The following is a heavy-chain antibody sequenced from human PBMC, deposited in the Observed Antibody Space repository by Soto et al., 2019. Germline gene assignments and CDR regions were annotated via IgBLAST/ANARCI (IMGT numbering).Heavy chain of an antibody. CDR1: GYSFTSYW. CDR3: ASDVGGRVVPAAIAPYYYGIDV. V-gene: IGHV5-10-1*01. D-gene: IGHD2-2*01. J-gene: IGHJ6*02. CDR2: IDPSDSYT. Sequence: PGESLKVSWKGSGYSFTSYWISWVRQIPGKGREWMGRIDPSDSYTNYSPSFQGHVTISADKSISTAYLQWSSLKASDTAMYYCASDVGGRVVPAAIAPYYYGIDVCGQGTTVT.